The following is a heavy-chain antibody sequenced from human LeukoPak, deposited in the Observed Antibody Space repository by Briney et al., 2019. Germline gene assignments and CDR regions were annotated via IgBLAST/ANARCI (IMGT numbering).Heavy chain of an antibody. CDR1: GYTFTSYG. V-gene: IGHV1-2*02. D-gene: IGHD6-13*01. Sequence: GASVKVSCKASGYTFTSYGISWVRQAPGQGLEWMGWINPNSGGTNYAQKFQGRVTMTRDTSISTAYMELSRLRSDDTAVYYCARDQTGAAAEDYWGQGTLVTVSS. CDR3: ARDQTGAAAEDY. J-gene: IGHJ4*02. CDR2: INPNSGGT.